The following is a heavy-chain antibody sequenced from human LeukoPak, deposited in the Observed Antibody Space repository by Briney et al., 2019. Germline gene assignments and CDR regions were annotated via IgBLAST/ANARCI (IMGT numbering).Heavy chain of an antibody. CDR1: GFTFSSYA. CDR2: ISGSGGST. CDR3: AKGWEAYCGGDCYSAFDY. V-gene: IGHV3-23*01. Sequence: PGGSLRLSCAASGFTFSSYAMSWVRQAPGKGLEWVSAISGSGGSTYYADSVKGRFTISRDNSKDMLFLQMNSLRAEDTAVYYCAKGWEAYCGGDCYSAFDYWGQGTLVTVSS. D-gene: IGHD2-21*01. J-gene: IGHJ4*02.